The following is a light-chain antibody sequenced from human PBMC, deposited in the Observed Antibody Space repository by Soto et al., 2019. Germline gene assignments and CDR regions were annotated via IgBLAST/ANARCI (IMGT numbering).Light chain of an antibody. J-gene: IGLJ1*01. CDR3: AAWDDSLSGHYV. V-gene: IGLV1-47*01. Sequence: QSALTQPPSASGTPGQRVTISCSGSSSKIGSNYVYWYQQLPGTAPKLLIYKNNQRPSGVPDRFSGSKSGISASLAISVLRSEDEADYYCAAWDDSLSGHYVFGTGTKVTVL. CDR2: KNN. CDR1: SSKIGSNY.